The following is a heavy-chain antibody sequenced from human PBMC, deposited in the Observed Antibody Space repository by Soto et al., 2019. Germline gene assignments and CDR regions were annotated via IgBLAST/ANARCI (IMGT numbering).Heavy chain of an antibody. CDR3: ARDRDYYGSGTKNAMDV. CDR1: GYTFSTYG. V-gene: IGHV1-18*01. J-gene: IGHJ6*02. Sequence: QVQLMQSGAEVKKPGASVKVSCKSSGYTFSTYGITWVRQAPGQGLEWMGWISTYTRNTIYAQKFQGRVTVTAATSTNTVYMELRSLRSDDTAMYFCARDRDYYGSGTKNAMDVWGQGTTVTV. CDR2: ISTYTRNT. D-gene: IGHD3-10*01.